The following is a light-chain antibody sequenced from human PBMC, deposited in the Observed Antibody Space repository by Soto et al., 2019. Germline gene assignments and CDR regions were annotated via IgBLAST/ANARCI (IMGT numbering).Light chain of an antibody. CDR2: LNN. J-gene: IGLJ3*02. CDR3: QSYDSSLSAWV. Sequence: QSALTQPPSVSGAPGQRVTISCTGSSSNIGAGYDVHWYQQIPGTAPKLLIYLNNNRPSGVPDRLSGSKSGTSASLAITGLQAEDEADYYCQSYDSSLSAWVFGGGTKLTFL. CDR1: SSNIGAGYD. V-gene: IGLV1-40*01.